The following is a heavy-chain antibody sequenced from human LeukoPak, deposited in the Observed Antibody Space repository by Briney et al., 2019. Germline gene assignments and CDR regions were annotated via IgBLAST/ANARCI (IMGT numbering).Heavy chain of an antibody. V-gene: IGHV4-59*08. CDR3: ARSQARLGWFDP. D-gene: IGHD6-19*01. CDR2: IYYSGST. CDR1: GGSISNYY. J-gene: IGHJ5*02. Sequence: SEALSLTCTVSGGSISNYYWSWIRQPPGKGLEWIGYIYYSGSTNYNPSLKSRVTISVDTSKNQFSLKLRSVTAADTAVYYCARSQARLGWFDPWGQGTLVTVSS.